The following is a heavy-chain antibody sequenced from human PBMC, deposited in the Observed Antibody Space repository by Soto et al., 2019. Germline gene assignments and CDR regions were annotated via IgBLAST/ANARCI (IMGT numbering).Heavy chain of an antibody. J-gene: IGHJ4*02. CDR3: ARWSFLDY. CDR2: ISASGGLK. V-gene: IGHV3-23*01. D-gene: IGHD1-26*01. Sequence: EVQLSESGGDLRQPGGSLRLSCAASGFTFTNYAMTWVRQTPGKGLEWVSGISASGGLKYYADSVQGRFTVSRDNSKNILYLQMDNLRDEDTALYYCARWSFLDYWGQGTRVTVS. CDR1: GFTFTNYA.